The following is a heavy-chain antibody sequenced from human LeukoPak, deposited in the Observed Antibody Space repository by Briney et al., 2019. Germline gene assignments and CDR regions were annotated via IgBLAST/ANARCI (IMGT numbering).Heavy chain of an antibody. D-gene: IGHD3-22*01. CDR1: GFTFSSYS. Sequence: PGGSLRLSCAASGFTFSSYSMNWVRQAPGKGLEWVSSISGSSTYIYYADSVKGRFTISRDNAKNSLYLQMNSLRAEDTAVYYCARVLGARYHYDSSGYYSGYWGQGTLVTVSS. J-gene: IGHJ4*02. CDR3: ARVLGARYHYDSSGYYSGY. CDR2: ISGSSTYI. V-gene: IGHV3-21*01.